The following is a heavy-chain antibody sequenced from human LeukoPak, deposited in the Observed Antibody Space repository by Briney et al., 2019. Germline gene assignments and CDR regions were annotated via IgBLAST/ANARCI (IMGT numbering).Heavy chain of an antibody. V-gene: IGHV3-11*01. CDR1: GASISSYY. CDR2: ISSSGSTI. CDR3: ARVKAYYYYMDV. J-gene: IGHJ6*03. Sequence: LSLTCTVSGASISSYYWSWIRQAPGKGLEWVSYISSSGSTIYYADSVKGRFTISRDNAKNSLYLQMNSLRAEDTAVYYCARVKAYYYYMDVWGKGTTVTVSS.